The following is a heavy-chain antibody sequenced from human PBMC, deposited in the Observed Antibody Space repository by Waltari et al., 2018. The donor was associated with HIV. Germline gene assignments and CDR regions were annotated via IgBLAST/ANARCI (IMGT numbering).Heavy chain of an antibody. CDR1: GGSIRGGFSF. V-gene: IGHV4-39*02. Sequence: QLQLQESGPGLVKPLETLSLTCPVPGGSIRGGFSFLAWIRQPPGKGLQLIGNLYYSGSTYYNPSLKGRVTITEDTSKNHFSLRLTSVTAADTAIYYCVAGPDSANSYFPSGGCFWGQGSLVSVSS. CDR2: LYYSGST. J-gene: IGHJ4*02. CDR3: VAGPDSANSYFPSGGCF. D-gene: IGHD3-16*01.